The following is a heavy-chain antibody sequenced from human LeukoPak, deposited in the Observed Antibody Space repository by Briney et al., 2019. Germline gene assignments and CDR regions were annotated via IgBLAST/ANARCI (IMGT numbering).Heavy chain of an antibody. J-gene: IGHJ6*02. V-gene: IGHV4-34*01. CDR2: INHSRNT. CDR1: VGSFSCYF. CDR3: ARRGRSLYGMDV. D-gene: IGHD3-16*01. Sequence: KPSEILFLTSAVYVGSFSCYFWRLLRPPPREGVGVFGVINHSRNTNYNPSRKSRVTISVDTSKKQFSLKLSSVTAADTAVYYCARRGRSLYGMDVWGQGTTVTVSS.